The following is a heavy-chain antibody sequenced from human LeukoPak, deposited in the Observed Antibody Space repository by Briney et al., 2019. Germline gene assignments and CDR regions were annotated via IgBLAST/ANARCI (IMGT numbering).Heavy chain of an antibody. CDR1: GFTFSTYW. CDR3: ARNPAKVFPAVY. CDR2: INQDGSDI. D-gene: IGHD2-2*01. Sequence: GSLRPLCSASGFTFSTYWMRWVRQAPGKGLEGVGNINQDGSDINYVDSVKGRFTISRDNAKNSLSLQMNSLRADDTAVYYCARNPAKVFPAVYWGQGTLVTVSS. J-gene: IGHJ4*02. V-gene: IGHV3-7*01.